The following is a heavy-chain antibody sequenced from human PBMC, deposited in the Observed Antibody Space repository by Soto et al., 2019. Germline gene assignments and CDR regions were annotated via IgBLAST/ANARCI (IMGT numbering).Heavy chain of an antibody. CDR1: GYTFTSYY. V-gene: IGHV1-46*01. D-gene: IGHD6-19*01. J-gene: IGHJ4*02. CDR3: ARAYSSGWTDNPYYFDY. Sequence: ASVKVSCKASGYTFTSYYMHWVRQAPVQGLEWMGIINPSGGSTSYAQKFQGRVTMTRGTSTSTVYMELSSLRSEDTAVYYCARAYSSGWTDNPYYFDYWGQGTLVTVSS. CDR2: INPSGGST.